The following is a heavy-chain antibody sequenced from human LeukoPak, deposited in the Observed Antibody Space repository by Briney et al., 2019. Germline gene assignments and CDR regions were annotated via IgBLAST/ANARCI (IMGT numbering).Heavy chain of an antibody. CDR3: ANHYRPVATIY. D-gene: IGHD5-12*01. CDR1: GFTFSNYW. Sequence: GGSLRLSCAASGFTFSNYWMTWVRQAPGKGLEWVADIKQDGSEKLYVNSVRGRFTISRDNAKMSLFLQMNSLRAEDTAVYYRANHYRPVATIYWGQGTLVTVSS. J-gene: IGHJ4*02. V-gene: IGHV3-7*03. CDR2: IKQDGSEK.